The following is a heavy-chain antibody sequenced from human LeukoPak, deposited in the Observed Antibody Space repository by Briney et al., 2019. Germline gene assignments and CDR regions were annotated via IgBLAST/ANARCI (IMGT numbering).Heavy chain of an antibody. Sequence: SETLSLTCAVYGGSFSGYYWSWIRQPPGKGLEWSGEINHSGSTNYNPSLKSRVTISVDKSKNQFSLKLSSVTAADTAVYYCARRTTVTIPYGYWGQGTLVTVSS. D-gene: IGHD4-11*01. CDR2: INHSGST. V-gene: IGHV4-34*01. J-gene: IGHJ4*02. CDR1: GGSFSGYY. CDR3: ARRTTVTIPYGY.